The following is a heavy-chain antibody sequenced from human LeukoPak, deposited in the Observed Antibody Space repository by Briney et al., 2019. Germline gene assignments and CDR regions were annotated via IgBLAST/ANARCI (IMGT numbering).Heavy chain of an antibody. CDR3: ARDSYVVATLRHFDY. J-gene: IGHJ4*02. CDR1: GYTFTSYG. D-gene: IGHD5-12*01. V-gene: IGHV1-18*01. CDR2: ISAYNGNT. Sequence: ASVKASCKASGYTFTSYGISWVRQAPGQGLEWMGWISAYNGNTNYAQKLQGRVTMTTDTSTSTAYMELRSLRSDDTAVYYCARDSYVVATLRHFDYWGQGTLVTVSS.